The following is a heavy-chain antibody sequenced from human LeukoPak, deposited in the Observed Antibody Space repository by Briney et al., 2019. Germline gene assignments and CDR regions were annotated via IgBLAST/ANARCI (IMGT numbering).Heavy chain of an antibody. CDR1: GFTFSSYG. Sequence: PGGSLRLSCAVSGFTFSSYGMHWVRQAPGKGLEWVAFIRYDGSNKYYADSVKGRFTISRDNSKNTLYLQMNSLRAEDTAVYYCAKVGGSGSYFGGFDPWGQGTLVTVSS. CDR2: IRYDGSNK. V-gene: IGHV3-30*02. J-gene: IGHJ5*02. CDR3: AKVGGSGSYFGGFDP. D-gene: IGHD3-10*01.